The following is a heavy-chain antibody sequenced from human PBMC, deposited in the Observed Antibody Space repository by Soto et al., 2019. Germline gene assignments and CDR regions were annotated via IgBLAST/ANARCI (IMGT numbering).Heavy chain of an antibody. CDR1: GFTFSSYI. J-gene: IGHJ6*02. D-gene: IGHD6-6*01. CDR3: ARNESSNIYGMDV. Sequence: PGGSLRLSCAASGFTFSSYIMNWVRQSPGKGLEWVSSISSSSFSINYADSVKGRFSISRDNAQNSLHLQMSNLRAEDTAVYYCARNESSNIYGMDVWGQGTTVTVSS. CDR2: ISSSSFSI. V-gene: IGHV3-21*01.